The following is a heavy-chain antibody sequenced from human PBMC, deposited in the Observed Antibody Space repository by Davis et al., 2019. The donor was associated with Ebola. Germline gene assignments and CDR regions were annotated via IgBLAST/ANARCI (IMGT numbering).Heavy chain of an antibody. V-gene: IGHV4-61*09. CDR3: SRRFSTGYYDA. D-gene: IGHD3-22*01. CDR2: ISTSGST. CDR1: GGSISSASYF. Sequence: SETLSLTCTVPGGSISSASYFWTWIRQPAGKGLEWIGHISTSGSTNSNPSLKSRLTISVDTSKNQFSLKLSSVTAADTAVYYCSRRFSTGYYDAWGQGTLVTVSS. J-gene: IGHJ5*02.